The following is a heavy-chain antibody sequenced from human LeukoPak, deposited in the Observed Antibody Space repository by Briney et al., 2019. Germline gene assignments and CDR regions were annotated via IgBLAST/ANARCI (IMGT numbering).Heavy chain of an antibody. CDR3: ARHMGFITMVRGVINNNWFDP. D-gene: IGHD3-10*01. V-gene: IGHV4-59*08. CDR1: GGSISSYY. CDR2: IYYSGST. J-gene: IGHJ5*02. Sequence: PSETLSLTCTVSGGSISSYYWSWIRQPPGKGLEWIGYIYYSGSTNYNPSLKSRVTISVDTSKKQFSLKLSSVTATDTAVYYCARHMGFITMVRGVINNNWFDPWGQGTLVTVSS.